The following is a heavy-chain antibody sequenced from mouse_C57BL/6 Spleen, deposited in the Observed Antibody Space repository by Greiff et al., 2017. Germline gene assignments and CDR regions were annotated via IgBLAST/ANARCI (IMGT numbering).Heavy chain of an antibody. CDR2: INPGSGGT. V-gene: IGHV1-54*01. Sequence: QVQLKQSGAELVRPGTSVKVSCKASGYAFTNYLIEWVKQRPGQGLEWIGVINPGSGGTNYNEKFKGKATLTADKSSSTAYMQLSSLTSEDSAVYFCARRGYYDYGYAMDYWGQGTSVTVSS. CDR3: ARRGYYDYGYAMDY. J-gene: IGHJ4*01. CDR1: GYAFTNYL. D-gene: IGHD2-4*01.